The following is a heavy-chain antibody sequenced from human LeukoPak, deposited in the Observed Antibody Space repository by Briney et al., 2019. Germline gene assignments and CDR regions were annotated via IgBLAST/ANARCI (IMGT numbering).Heavy chain of an antibody. V-gene: IGHV3-23*01. CDR1: GFTFGSFA. J-gene: IGHJ4*02. D-gene: IGHD5-18*01. CDR2: IFGSGGST. CDR3: GKTTAGYSSGQKPSCPVDY. Sequence: GGSLRLSCAASGFTFGSFAMYWVRQAPGKGLDWIAGIFGSGGSTHYADSVKGGFTISRDNAKNTVYLQMNSLRDEDTAVYYCGKTTAGYSSGQKPSCPVDYWGQGTLVTVSS.